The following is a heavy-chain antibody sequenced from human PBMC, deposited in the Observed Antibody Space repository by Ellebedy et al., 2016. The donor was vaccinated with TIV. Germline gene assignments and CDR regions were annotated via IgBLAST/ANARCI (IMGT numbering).Heavy chain of an antibody. CDR3: AAVAGTRTADY. D-gene: IGHD6-19*01. CDR2: MNPNSGNT. V-gene: IGHV1-8*02. CDR1: GYTFTGYY. J-gene: IGHJ4*02. Sequence: ASVKVSXKASGYTFTGYYMHWVRQAPGQGLEWMGWMNPNSGNTGYAQKFQGRVTMTRNTSISTAYMELSSLRSEDTAVYYCAAVAGTRTADYWGQGTLVTVSS.